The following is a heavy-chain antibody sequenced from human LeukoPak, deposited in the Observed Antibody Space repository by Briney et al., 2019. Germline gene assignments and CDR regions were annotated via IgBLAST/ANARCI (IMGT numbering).Heavy chain of an antibody. CDR1: GFIFSNYN. J-gene: IGHJ4*02. Sequence: PGGSLRLSCAASGFIFSNYNMNWVRQTPGKGLEWLSYISSSSGTIYYADFLKGRFTISRDNSKNTLYLQMNSLSAEDTAVYYCARAIQSQLLRGYFDQWGQGALVTVSS. CDR2: ISSSSGTI. V-gene: IGHV3-48*01. CDR3: ARAIQSQLLRGYFDQ. D-gene: IGHD2-2*01.